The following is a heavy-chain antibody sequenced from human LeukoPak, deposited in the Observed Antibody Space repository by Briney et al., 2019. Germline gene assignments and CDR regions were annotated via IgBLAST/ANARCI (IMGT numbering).Heavy chain of an antibody. Sequence: GGSLRLSCAASGFTFSTYDIHWVRQAPGKGLEWVAFIRYDASHKKYADSVKGRFTISRDNTKNTLYLQMNSLRAEDTYVYYCAKDKGRYYGSGSHRAENYYMGVWGKGTTVTISS. J-gene: IGHJ6*03. CDR3: AKDKGRYYGSGSHRAENYYMGV. D-gene: IGHD3-10*01. CDR2: IRYDASHK. CDR1: GFTFSTYD. V-gene: IGHV3-30*02.